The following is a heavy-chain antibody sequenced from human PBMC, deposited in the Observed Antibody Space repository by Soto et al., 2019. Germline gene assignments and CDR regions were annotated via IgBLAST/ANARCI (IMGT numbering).Heavy chain of an antibody. CDR3: VRGPDYGGYFDY. J-gene: IGHJ4*02. V-gene: IGHV1-69*05. D-gene: IGHD3-10*01. CDR2: IILPFGTP. Sequence: QVRLVQSGAEVKKTGSSVKVSCEASGTTFSNFAIGWVRQAPGQGLEWMGGIILPFGTPNYAQKFQGRVTISSADSMTTAYMELRGLRSDGTAVYDCVRGPDYGGYFDYWGQGTLVVVSS. CDR1: GTTFSNFA.